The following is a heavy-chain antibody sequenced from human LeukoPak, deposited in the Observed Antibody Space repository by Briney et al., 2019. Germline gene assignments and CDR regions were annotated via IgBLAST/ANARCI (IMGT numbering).Heavy chain of an antibody. CDR2: FDALDDET. CDR1: GYTFTSYG. CDR3: ATDGSSAWYEDF. J-gene: IGHJ4*02. Sequence: ASVKVSCKASGYTFTSYGISWVRQAPGKGLEWMGVFDALDDETIHAQNFQGRVTMMVDTSTNTAHMELSYLRSDDTAVYYCATDGSSAWYEDFWGQGTQVIVSS. V-gene: IGHV1-18*01. D-gene: IGHD6-19*01.